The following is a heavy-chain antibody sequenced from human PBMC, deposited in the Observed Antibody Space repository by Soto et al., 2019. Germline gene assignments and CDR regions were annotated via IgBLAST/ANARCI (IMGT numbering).Heavy chain of an antibody. Sequence: QVQLVESGGGLVKPGGSLRLSCAASGFTFTDDYMTWVRQAPGKGLEWISYISGSGGTIYYADSVKGRFTISRDNAKTTPYLQMNTLRAEDSALYYCAIGYSAIEYWGQGTPVTVSS. V-gene: IGHV3-11*01. J-gene: IGHJ4*02. CDR3: AIGYSAIEY. CDR2: ISGSGGTI. D-gene: IGHD2-21*01. CDR1: GFTFTDDY.